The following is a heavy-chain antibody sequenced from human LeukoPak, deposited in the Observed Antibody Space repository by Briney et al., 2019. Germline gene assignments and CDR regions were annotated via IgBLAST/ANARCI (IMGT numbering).Heavy chain of an antibody. V-gene: IGHV3-21*01. CDR3: ARGTGTTGFDY. J-gene: IGHJ4*02. D-gene: IGHD1-7*01. CDR2: ISSSSSYI. Sequence: GGSLRLSCAASGFTFSSYSMNWVRQAPGKGLEWVSSISSSSSYIYYADPVKGRFTISRDNAKNSLYLQMNSLRAEDTAVYYCARGTGTTGFDYWGQGTLVTVSS. CDR1: GFTFSSYS.